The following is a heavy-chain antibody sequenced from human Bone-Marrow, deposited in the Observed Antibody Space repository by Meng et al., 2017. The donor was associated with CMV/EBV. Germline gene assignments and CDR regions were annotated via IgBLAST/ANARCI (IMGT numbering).Heavy chain of an antibody. CDR2: ISGSGGST. CDR3: ARDRELLLSMDV. Sequence: GESLKISCAASGFTFSSYAMSWVRQAPGKGLEWVSAISGSGGSTYYADSVKGRFTISRDNSKNTLYLQMNSLRAEDTAVYYCARDRELLLSMDVWGQGTTVTVSS. J-gene: IGHJ6*02. CDR1: GFTFSSYA. V-gene: IGHV3-23*01. D-gene: IGHD1-26*01.